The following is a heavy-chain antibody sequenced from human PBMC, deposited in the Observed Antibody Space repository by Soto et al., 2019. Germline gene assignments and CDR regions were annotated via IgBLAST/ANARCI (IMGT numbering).Heavy chain of an antibody. CDR1: GGSISSGDYY. CDR3: ARGGDSMIVAPLGRYYYGMDV. V-gene: IGHV4-30-4*01. CDR2: IYYSGST. Sequence: QVQLQESGPGLVKPSQTLSLTCTVSGGSISSGDYYWSWIRQPPGKGLEWIGYIYYSGSTYYNPSLKSRVTNSVDTSQNQFSLKLSSVTAADTAVYYCARGGDSMIVAPLGRYYYGMDVWGQGTTVTVSS. J-gene: IGHJ6*02. D-gene: IGHD3-22*01.